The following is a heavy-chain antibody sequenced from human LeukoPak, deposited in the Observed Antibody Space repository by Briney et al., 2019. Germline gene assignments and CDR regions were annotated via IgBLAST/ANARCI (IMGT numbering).Heavy chain of an antibody. Sequence: GGSLRLSCAASGFTFGSYSMNWVRQAPGKGLEWVSYISGSSSTIYYADSVKGRFTISGDNAKNSLYLQMNSLRAEDTAVYYCTIDDSSGYYYRILGYWGQGTLVTVSS. CDR2: ISGSSSTI. D-gene: IGHD3-22*01. CDR1: GFTFGSYS. CDR3: TIDDSSGYYYRILGY. V-gene: IGHV3-48*01. J-gene: IGHJ4*02.